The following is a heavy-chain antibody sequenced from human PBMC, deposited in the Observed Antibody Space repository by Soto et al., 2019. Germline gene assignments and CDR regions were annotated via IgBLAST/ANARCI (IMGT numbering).Heavy chain of an antibody. V-gene: IGHV3-33*01. Sequence: QVQLVESGGGVVQPGRSLRLSCAASGFTFSSYGMHWVRQAPGKGLEWVAVIWYDGSNKYYADSVKGRFTISRDNSKNTLYLQMNSLRAEDTAVYYCAREREGIFNGLDPWGQGTLVTVSS. CDR1: GFTFSSYG. D-gene: IGHD3-9*01. CDR3: AREREGIFNGLDP. J-gene: IGHJ5*02. CDR2: IWYDGSNK.